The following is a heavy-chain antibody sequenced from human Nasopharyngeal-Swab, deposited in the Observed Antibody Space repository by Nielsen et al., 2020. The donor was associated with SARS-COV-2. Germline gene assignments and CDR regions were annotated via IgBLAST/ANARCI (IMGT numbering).Heavy chain of an antibody. CDR2: ISSSSSTI. J-gene: IGHJ4*02. V-gene: IGHV3-48*02. Sequence: VRQAPGKGLEWVSYISSSSSTIYYADSVKGRFTISRDNAKNSLYLQMNSLRDEDTAVYYCASPSSPGGYWGQGTPVTVSS. CDR3: ASPSSPGGY. D-gene: IGHD6-6*01.